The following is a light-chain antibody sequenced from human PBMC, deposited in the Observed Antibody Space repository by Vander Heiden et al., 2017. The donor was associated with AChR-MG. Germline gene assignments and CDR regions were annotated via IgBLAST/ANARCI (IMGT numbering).Light chain of an antibody. V-gene: IGLV3-1*01. J-gene: IGLJ2*01. CDR3: QAWDSSTVV. Sequence: SYELTPSPSISVSPGQTASITCSGDKLGEKYACWYQQKPGQSPVLVIYQDTKRPSGIPERFSGSNSGNTATLTISGTQAMDEAVYYCQAWDSSTVVFGGGTKLTVL. CDR1: KLGEKY. CDR2: QDT.